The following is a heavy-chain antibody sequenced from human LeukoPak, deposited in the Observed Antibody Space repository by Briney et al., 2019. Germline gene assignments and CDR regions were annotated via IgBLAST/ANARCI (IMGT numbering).Heavy chain of an antibody. Sequence: SVKVSCKASGGTFSSYAISWVRQAPGQGLEWMGGIIPIFGTANYAQKFQGRVTITADESTSTAYMELSSLRSEDTAVYYCARWETNRIPIFGDYNSYGRAVWGQGTTVTAPS. D-gene: IGHD3-3*01. CDR2: IIPIFGTA. CDR1: GGTFSSYA. CDR3: ARWETNRIPIFGDYNSYGRAV. J-gene: IGHJ6*02. V-gene: IGHV1-69*01.